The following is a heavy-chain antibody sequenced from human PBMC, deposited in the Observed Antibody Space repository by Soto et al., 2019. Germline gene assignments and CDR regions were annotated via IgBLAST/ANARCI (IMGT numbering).Heavy chain of an antibody. CDR1: GYTFTTYY. Sequence: QVQLVQSGAEMKEPGDSVRVSCEASGYTFTTYYIRWVRQAPGQGLEWMGWINPKIGDTTYAQDFQGRVSMTTDMSNTTVNTELSRLTSVDTAVSYVSRNMGYYYGPGSCYGHGFWGQGTMVTVFS. V-gene: IGHV1-2*02. J-gene: IGHJ4*02. CDR3: SRNMGYYYGPGSCYGHGF. D-gene: IGHD3-10*01. CDR2: INPKIGDT.